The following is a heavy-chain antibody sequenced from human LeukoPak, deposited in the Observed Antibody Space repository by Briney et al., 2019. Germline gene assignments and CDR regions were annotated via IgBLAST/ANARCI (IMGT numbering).Heavy chain of an antibody. CDR2: IWYHGSNK. V-gene: IGHV3-33*01. CDR1: VFTFSSYG. D-gene: IGHD2-2*01. Sequence: GGSLRLSCAACVFTFSSYGMHGVPEARCKGREEMADIWYHGSNKYYADALKGRFTISRDNSKNTLYLQMNRLRDEDTVVSYCASDIYCSSTSCYGSPTYYYSGMDVWGKGGTVTVSS. CDR3: ASDIYCSSTSCYGSPTYYYSGMDV. J-gene: IGHJ6*04.